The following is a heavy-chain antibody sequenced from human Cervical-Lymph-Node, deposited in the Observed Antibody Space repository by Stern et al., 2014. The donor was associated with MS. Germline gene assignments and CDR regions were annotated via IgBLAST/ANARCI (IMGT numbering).Heavy chain of an antibody. D-gene: IGHD6-6*01. CDR3: ARGGAGHSNSLLDY. Sequence: EVQLLESGGGLVQPGGSLRLSCAASGFPYSTYWLHWVRQPPGKGLEWVSRISTDGISTRYADAVKGRFTVSRDNAKSTVYLQMNGLGAEDTAVYYCARGGAGHSNSLLDYWGQGTLVTVSS. CDR2: ISTDGIST. V-gene: IGHV3-74*02. CDR1: GFPYSTYW. J-gene: IGHJ4*02.